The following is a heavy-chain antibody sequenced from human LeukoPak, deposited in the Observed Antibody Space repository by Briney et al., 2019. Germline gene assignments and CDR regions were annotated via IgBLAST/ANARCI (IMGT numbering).Heavy chain of an antibody. CDR3: AKDYSGVTTVTTREDY. CDR1: GFTFSSYG. Sequence: GGSLRLSCAASGFTFSSYGMHWVRQAPGKGLEWVAFIRYYGSNKYYADSVKGRFTISRDNSKNTLYLQMNSLRAEDTAVYYCAKDYSGVTTVTTREDYWGQGTLVTVSS. D-gene: IGHD4-17*01. CDR2: IRYYGSNK. V-gene: IGHV3-30*02. J-gene: IGHJ4*02.